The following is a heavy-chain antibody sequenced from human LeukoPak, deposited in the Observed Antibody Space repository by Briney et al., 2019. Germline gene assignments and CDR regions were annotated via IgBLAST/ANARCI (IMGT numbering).Heavy chain of an antibody. CDR2: IYYSGST. D-gene: IGHD2-15*01. Sequence: SETLSLTCTVSGGSVSSGSYFWSWIRQPPGKGLEWIGYIYYSGSTNYNPSLKSRVTISKDTSKDQFSLKLSSVTAADTAVYYCAREAHCSGGSCYYADYWGQGNLVTVSS. J-gene: IGHJ4*02. CDR1: GGSVSSGSYF. CDR3: AREAHCSGGSCYYADY. V-gene: IGHV4-61*01.